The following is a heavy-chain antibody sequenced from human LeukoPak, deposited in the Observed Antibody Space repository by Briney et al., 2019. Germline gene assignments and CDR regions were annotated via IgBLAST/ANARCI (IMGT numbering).Heavy chain of an antibody. CDR2: IIPIFGTA. CDR3: ARVEGYYYYYYMDV. J-gene: IGHJ6*03. D-gene: IGHD3-3*01. Sequence: SVTVSFKASGGTFSSYAISWVRQAPGQGLEWMGGIIPIFGTANYAQKFQGRVTITTDEATSTAYMELSSLRSEDTAVYYCARVEGYYYYYYMDVWGKGTTVTVSS. CDR1: GGTFSSYA. V-gene: IGHV1-69*05.